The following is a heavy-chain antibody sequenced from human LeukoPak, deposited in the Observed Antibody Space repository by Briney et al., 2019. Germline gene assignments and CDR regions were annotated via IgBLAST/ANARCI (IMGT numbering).Heavy chain of an antibody. V-gene: IGHV1-2*06. D-gene: IGHD6-6*01. CDR1: GYTFTGYY. J-gene: IGHJ5*02. CDR2: INTNSGGT. CDR3: AIVLSSGGWFEP. Sequence: ASVKLSCTASGYTFTGYYMHWVRQAPGQGLEWMGRINTNSGGTNYAQKFQGRVTMTRDTSISTAYMALSRLRSNDTAVYFCAIVLSSGGWFEPGGQGTLVTVSS.